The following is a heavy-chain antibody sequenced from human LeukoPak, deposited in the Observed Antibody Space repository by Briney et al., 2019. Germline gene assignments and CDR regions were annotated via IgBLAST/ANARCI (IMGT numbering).Heavy chain of an antibody. CDR1: GGSISSTSYH. CDR3: ARLDWSNWCFDL. V-gene: IGHV4-39*01. Sequence: SETLSLTCTVSGGSISSTSYHWAWIRQPPGKGLEWIATVYYTGSTYYNPSLKSRVTISVDTSKNQFSLNLSSVTAADTAVNYCARLDWSNWCFDLWGRGTQVIVSS. D-gene: IGHD3/OR15-3a*01. CDR2: VYYTGST. J-gene: IGHJ2*01.